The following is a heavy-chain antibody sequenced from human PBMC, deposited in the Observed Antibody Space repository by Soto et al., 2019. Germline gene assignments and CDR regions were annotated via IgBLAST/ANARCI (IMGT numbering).Heavy chain of an antibody. CDR2: ISTYSGNT. CDR1: GYRFSSYG. J-gene: IGHJ4*02. D-gene: IGHD3-22*01. CDR3: ARDDSSGYYYFEC. Sequence: ASVKVSCKASGYRFSSYGICWVRQAPGQGLQWMGWISTYSGNTNFAQDFRDRLTMTTDTSTNTAYMELRSLRSDDTAVYYCARDDSSGYYYFECWGQGTRVSVSS. V-gene: IGHV1-18*04.